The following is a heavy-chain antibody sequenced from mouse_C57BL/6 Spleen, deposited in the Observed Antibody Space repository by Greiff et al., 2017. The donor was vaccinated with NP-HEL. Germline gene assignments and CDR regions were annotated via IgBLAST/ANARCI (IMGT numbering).Heavy chain of an antibody. Sequence: QVQLQQPGAELVRPGSSVKLSCKASGYTFTSYWMDWVKQRPGQGLEWIGNIYPSDSETHYNQKFKDKATLTVDKSSSTDYMQLSSLTSEDSAVYYSARGGKLRIMYYIDYRGQSTTHTVSS. V-gene: IGHV1-61*01. D-gene: IGHD3-2*02. J-gene: IGHJ2*01. CDR2: IYPSDSET. CDR3: ARGGKLRIMYYIDY. CDR1: GYTFTSYW.